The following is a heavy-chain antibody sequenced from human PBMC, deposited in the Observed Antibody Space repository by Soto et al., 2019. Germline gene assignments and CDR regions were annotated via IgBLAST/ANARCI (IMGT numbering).Heavy chain of an antibody. CDR3: ARGLFPSSTGWFDP. Sequence: SETLSLTCTVSGGSISSGGYYWSWIRQHPGKGLEWNGYIYYSGSTYYNPSLKSRVTISVDTSKNQFSLKLSSVTAADTAVYYCARGLFPSSTGWFDPWGQGTLVTVSS. CDR1: GGSISSGGYY. J-gene: IGHJ5*02. CDR2: IYYSGST. D-gene: IGHD2-21*01. V-gene: IGHV4-31*03.